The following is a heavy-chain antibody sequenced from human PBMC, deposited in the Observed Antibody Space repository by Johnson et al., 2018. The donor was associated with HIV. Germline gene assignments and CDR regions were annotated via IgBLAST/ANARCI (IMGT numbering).Heavy chain of an antibody. D-gene: IGHD3-9*01. Sequence: VQLVESGGGVVQSGRSLRLSCAASGFTVSNNYMSWVRQAPGQGLEWVSLIYSGGSAYYADSVKGRFTISRDNSRNTLYLQMNSLRAEDTAVYYCASVYYDILTGYYYDALDIWGQGTVVSVSS. V-gene: IGHV3-66*01. CDR2: IYSGGSA. CDR1: GFTVSNNY. CDR3: ASVYYDILTGYYYDALDI. J-gene: IGHJ3*02.